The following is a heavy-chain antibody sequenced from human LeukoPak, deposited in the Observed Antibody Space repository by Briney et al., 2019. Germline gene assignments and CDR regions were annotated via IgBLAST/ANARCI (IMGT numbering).Heavy chain of an antibody. CDR3: AKGIRDGHYFDY. CDR2: IFYSGST. D-gene: IGHD6-13*01. CDR1: GGSISSTTYY. V-gene: IGHV4-39*01. Sequence: SETLSLTCTVSGGSISSTTYYWGWIRQPPGEGLEWIGTIFYSGSTYYNPSLKSRVTISVDTSKNQFSLKLSSVTAADTAVYYCAKGIRDGHYFDYWGQGTLVTVSS. J-gene: IGHJ4*02.